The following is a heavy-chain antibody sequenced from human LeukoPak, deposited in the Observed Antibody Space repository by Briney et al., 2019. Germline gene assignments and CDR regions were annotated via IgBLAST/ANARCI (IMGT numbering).Heavy chain of an antibody. Sequence: GGSLRPSCAASGFTFSSYSMNWVRQAPGKGLEWVSSISSSSSYIYYADSVKGRFTISRDNAKNSLYLQMNSLRAEDTAVYYCARTQQQLVPFDYWGQGTLVTV. J-gene: IGHJ4*02. V-gene: IGHV3-21*01. D-gene: IGHD6-13*01. CDR2: ISSSSSYI. CDR1: GFTFSSYS. CDR3: ARTQQQLVPFDY.